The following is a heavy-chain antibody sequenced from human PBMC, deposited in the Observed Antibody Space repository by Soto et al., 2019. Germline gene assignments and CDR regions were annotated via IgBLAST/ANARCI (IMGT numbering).Heavy chain of an antibody. CDR1: GYSFTSYW. D-gene: IGHD6-13*01. CDR2: IYPGDSDT. V-gene: IGHV5-51*01. J-gene: IGHJ6*02. CDR3: ARTAAAGKYYYGTDV. Sequence: GEPLKISTRGSGYSFTSYWIGWVLQMPGKGLEWMGIIYPGDSDTRYSPSFQGQVTISADKSISTAYLQWSSLKASDTAMYYCARTAAAGKYYYGTDVWGQGTTVTVSS.